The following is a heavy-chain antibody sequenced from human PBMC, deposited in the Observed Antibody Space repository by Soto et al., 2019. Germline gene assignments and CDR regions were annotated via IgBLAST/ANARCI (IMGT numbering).Heavy chain of an antibody. CDR3: ARGSTGTNYYGMDV. Sequence: EVQLVESGGGLVKPGGSLRLSCAASGFTFSSYSMNWVRQAPGKGLEWVSSISSSSSYIYYADSVKGRFTISRDNAKNSLYLQMNSLRAEDTAVYYCARGSTGTNYYGMDVWGQGTTVTVSS. CDR2: ISSSSSYI. CDR1: GFTFSSYS. V-gene: IGHV3-21*01. D-gene: IGHD1-1*01. J-gene: IGHJ6*02.